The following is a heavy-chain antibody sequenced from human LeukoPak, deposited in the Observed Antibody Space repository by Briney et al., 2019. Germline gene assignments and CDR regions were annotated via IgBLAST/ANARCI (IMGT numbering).Heavy chain of an antibody. CDR3: ARGIIVGATWGENYNCFDP. CDR1: GGSISNGSYY. J-gene: IGHJ5*02. V-gene: IGHV4-61*02. CDR2: IYTSGST. Sequence: SETLSLTCTVSGGSISNGSYYWSWILQPAGKGLEWLGRIYTSGSTNYNPSLKSRVTISVDTSKNQFSLKLSSVTAADTAVYYCARGIIVGATWGENYNCFDPWGQGTLVTVSS. D-gene: IGHD1-26*01.